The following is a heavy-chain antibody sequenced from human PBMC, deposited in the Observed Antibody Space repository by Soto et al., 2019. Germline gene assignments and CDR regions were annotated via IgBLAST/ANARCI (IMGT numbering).Heavy chain of an antibody. D-gene: IGHD3-3*01. V-gene: IGHV4-59*05. CDR1: GGSISSYY. J-gene: IGHJ4*02. CDR2: IFYSGYT. Sequence: TSEILSLTCSVSGGSISSYYWGWIRQPPGKGLEWIGSIFYSGYTYYNPSLKSRVTISVDTSKNQFSLKLNSVTAADTAVYYCGRSGYYDDFYFDFWGQGALVTVSS. CDR3: GRSGYYDDFYFDF.